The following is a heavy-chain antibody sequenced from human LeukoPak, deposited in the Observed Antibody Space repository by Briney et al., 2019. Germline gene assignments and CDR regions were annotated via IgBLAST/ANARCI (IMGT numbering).Heavy chain of an antibody. CDR1: GYTFTSYG. CDR3: ARGEDYYGSGSYYGVDP. CDR2: ISAYNGNT. J-gene: IGHJ5*02. V-gene: IGHV1-18*01. Sequence: ASVKVSCKASGYTFTSYGISWVRQAPGQGLEWMGWISAYNGNTNYAQKLQGGVTMTTDTSTSTAYMELRSLRSDDTAVYYCARGEDYYGSGSYYGVDPWGQGTLVTVSS. D-gene: IGHD3-10*01.